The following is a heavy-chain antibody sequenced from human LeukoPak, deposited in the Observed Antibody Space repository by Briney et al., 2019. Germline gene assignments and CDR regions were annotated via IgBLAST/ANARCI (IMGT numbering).Heavy chain of an antibody. V-gene: IGHV3-21*01. CDR3: ARWGFTTHY. Sequence: GGSLRLSCAVSGLTFSSSWMDWVRQAPGKGLEWVSSISSSSSYIYYADSVKGRFTISRDNAKNSLYLQMNSLRAEDTAVYYCARWGFTTHYWGQGTLVTVSS. J-gene: IGHJ4*02. D-gene: IGHD3-22*01. CDR1: GLTFSSSW. CDR2: ISSSSSYI.